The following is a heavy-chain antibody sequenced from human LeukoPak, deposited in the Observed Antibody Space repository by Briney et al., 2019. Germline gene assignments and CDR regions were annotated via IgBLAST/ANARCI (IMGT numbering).Heavy chain of an antibody. V-gene: IGHV3-23*01. CDR1: GFTFSSYA. J-gene: IGHJ6*02. Sequence: PGGSLRLSCAASGFTFSSYAMSWVRQAPGKGLEWVSAISGSGGSTYYADSVKGRFTISRDNSKNTLYLQMNSLRAEDTAVYYCAKDHTAMVIVGMDVWGQGTTVTVSS. D-gene: IGHD5-18*01. CDR2: ISGSGGST. CDR3: AKDHTAMVIVGMDV.